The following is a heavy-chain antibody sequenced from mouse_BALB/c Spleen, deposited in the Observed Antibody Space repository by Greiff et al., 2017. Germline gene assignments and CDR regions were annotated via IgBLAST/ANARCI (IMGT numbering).Heavy chain of an antibody. D-gene: IGHD2-1*01. Sequence: DVMLVESGGGLVQPGGSRKLSCAASGFTFSSFGMHWVRQAPEKGLEWVAYISSGSSTIYYADTVKGRFTISRDNPKNTLFLQMTSLRSEDTAMYYCARSGGNYVGAWFAYWGQGTLVTVSA. V-gene: IGHV5-17*02. CDR3: ARSGGNYVGAWFAY. CDR2: ISSGSSTI. J-gene: IGHJ3*01. CDR1: GFTFSSFG.